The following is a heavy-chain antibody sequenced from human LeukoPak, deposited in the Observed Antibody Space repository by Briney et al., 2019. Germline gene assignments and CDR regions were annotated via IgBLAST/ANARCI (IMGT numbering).Heavy chain of an antibody. CDR2: IKSKTDGGTT. J-gene: IGHJ4*02. CDR1: GFTFSNAW. CDR3: TTESWSGYLDY. D-gene: IGHD3-3*01. V-gene: IGHV3-15*07. Sequence: GGSLRLPCAASGFTFSNAWVNWVRQAPGKGLEWVGRIKSKTDGGTTDYAAPVKGRFTISRDDSKNTLYLQMNSLKTEDTAVYYCTTESWSGYLDYWGQGTLVTVSS.